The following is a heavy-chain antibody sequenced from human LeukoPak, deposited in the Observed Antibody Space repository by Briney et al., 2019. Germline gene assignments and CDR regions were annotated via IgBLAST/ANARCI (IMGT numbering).Heavy chain of an antibody. D-gene: IGHD7-27*01. V-gene: IGHV4-39*07. CDR3: ARTGRVGYYNY. CDR1: GGSISSGPYY. CDR2: MYFSGST. Sequence: SETLSLTCTVSGGSISSGPYYWGWIRQPPGKGLEWIGVMYFSGSTHYNPSLKSRVTISVDTSKNQFSLKLSSVTAADTAVYYCARTGRVGYYNYWGQGTLVTVSS. J-gene: IGHJ4*02.